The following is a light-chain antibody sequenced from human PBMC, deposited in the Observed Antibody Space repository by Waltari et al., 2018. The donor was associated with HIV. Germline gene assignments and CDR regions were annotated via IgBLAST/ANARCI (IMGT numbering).Light chain of an antibody. V-gene: IGLV2-11*01. J-gene: IGLJ3*02. CDR1: SSDVGHYNY. Sequence: QSALTQPRSVSESPGQSVTISCTGTSSDVGHYNYVSWYRQYPGTAPKLIIFDVNKRPSVFPDRFSGSKSGNPASLTISGLQGEDEADDYCSSYAGRDTPNWVFGGGTKLTVL. CDR3: SSYAGRDTPNWV. CDR2: DVN.